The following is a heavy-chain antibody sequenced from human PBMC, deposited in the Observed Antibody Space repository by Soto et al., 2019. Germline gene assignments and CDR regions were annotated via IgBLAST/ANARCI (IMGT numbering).Heavy chain of an antibody. D-gene: IGHD1-7*01. J-gene: IGHJ6*03. Sequence: GGSLRLSCAASGFTFSSYGMHWVRQAPGKGLEWVAVIWYDGSNKYYADSVKGRFTISRDNSKNTLYLQMNSLRAEDTAVYYCARDLTGRTGTIEFDYMDVWGKGTTVTVSS. CDR2: IWYDGSNK. CDR3: ARDLTGRTGTIEFDYMDV. CDR1: GFTFSSYG. V-gene: IGHV3-33*01.